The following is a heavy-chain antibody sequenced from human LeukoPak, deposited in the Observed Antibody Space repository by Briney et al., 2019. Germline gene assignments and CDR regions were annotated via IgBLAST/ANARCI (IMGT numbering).Heavy chain of an antibody. CDR2: IYHSGST. J-gene: IGHJ4*02. D-gene: IGHD2-21*01. CDR1: GYSISSGYY. Sequence: PSETLSLTCAVSGYSISSGYYWGWVRQPPGKGLEWIGSIYHSGSTYYNPSLKSRVTISVDTSKNQFSLKLSSVTAADTAVYYCARSAGLGIYYFDYWGQGTLVTVSS. V-gene: IGHV4-38-2*01. CDR3: ARSAGLGIYYFDY.